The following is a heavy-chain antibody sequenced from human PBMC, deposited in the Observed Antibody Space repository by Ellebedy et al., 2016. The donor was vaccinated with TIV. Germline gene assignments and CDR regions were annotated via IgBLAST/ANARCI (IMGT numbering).Heavy chain of an antibody. Sequence: GESLKISXAASGFTFIIYSLNWVRQAPGKGLEWVSYISSSSRTIYYADSVKGRFTISRDNAKNSLYLQMNSLRPEDTAVYHCAKNILRFLGGGYNRFDPWGQGILVTVSS. D-gene: IGHD3-3*01. CDR1: GFTFIIYS. CDR3: AKNILRFLGGGYNRFDP. J-gene: IGHJ5*02. V-gene: IGHV3-48*01. CDR2: ISSSSRTI.